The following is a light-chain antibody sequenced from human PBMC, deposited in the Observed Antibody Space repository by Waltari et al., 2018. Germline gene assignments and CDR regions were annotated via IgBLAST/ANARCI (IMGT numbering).Light chain of an antibody. CDR1: NVGGKV. CDR2: DDY. CDR3: QVWDDSSDHPV. Sequence: SYVLSQPPSVSVAPGQTATVTCGGDNVGGKVVHWYQQKPGQAPLLVIYDDYDRPSGFPERVSASSSRDTATLTISRVVAGDEADYLCQVWDDSSDHPVFGGGTKLTVL. J-gene: IGLJ3*02. V-gene: IGLV3-21*02.